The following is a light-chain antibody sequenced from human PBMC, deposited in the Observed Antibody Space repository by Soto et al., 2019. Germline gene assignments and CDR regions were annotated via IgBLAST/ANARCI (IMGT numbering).Light chain of an antibody. V-gene: IGLV2-11*01. Sequence: QSVLTQPRSVSGSPGQSVTISCTGTSSDVGGYNYISWYQHHPGKAPKLMIHDVSERPSGVPDRFSGSKSGTSASLAITGLQAEEEADYYCQSYDSSLSGYVFGTGTKVTVL. CDR3: QSYDSSLSGYV. CDR2: DVS. J-gene: IGLJ1*01. CDR1: SSDVGGYNY.